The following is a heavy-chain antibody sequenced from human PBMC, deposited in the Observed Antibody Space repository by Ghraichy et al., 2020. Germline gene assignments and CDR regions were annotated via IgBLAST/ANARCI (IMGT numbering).Heavy chain of an antibody. Sequence: SETLSLTCTVSGGSISSYYWSWIRQPPGKGLEWIGYIYYSGSTNYNPSLKSRVTISVDTSKNQFSLKLSSVTAADTAVYYCARGGSGSYYNANSNWFDPWGQGTLVTVSS. CDR1: GGSISSYY. D-gene: IGHD3-10*01. J-gene: IGHJ5*02. CDR3: ARGGSGSYYNANSNWFDP. CDR2: IYYSGST. V-gene: IGHV4-59*01.